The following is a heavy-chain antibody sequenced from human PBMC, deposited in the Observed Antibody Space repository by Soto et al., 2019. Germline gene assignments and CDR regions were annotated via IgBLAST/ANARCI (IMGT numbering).Heavy chain of an antibody. Sequence: SGPTLVNPTHTLTLTCTFSGVSLSTSGVGVGWIRQRPGKPLEWLALIYWNDDKPYSPSLKSRLTITNDNSKNQVVLTMTNMDPVDTSTYYCAYRRAVAGTDSFDYWGQGTLVTVSS. CDR1: GVSLSTSGVG. CDR3: AYRRAVAGTDSFDY. V-gene: IGHV2-5*01. CDR2: IYWNDDK. J-gene: IGHJ4*02. D-gene: IGHD6-19*01.